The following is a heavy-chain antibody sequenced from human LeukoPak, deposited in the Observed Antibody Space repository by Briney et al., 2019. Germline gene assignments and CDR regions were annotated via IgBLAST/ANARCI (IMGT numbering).Heavy chain of an antibody. CDR1: GFTFSSYG. D-gene: IGHD6-13*01. Sequence: GGSLRLSCAASGFTFSSYGMHWVRQAPGKGLEWVAFIWYDGSNKYYADSVKGRFTISRDNSKNTLYLQMNSLRAEDTAVYYCAKDHQQLVHYYYYYMDVWGKGTTVTVSS. CDR3: AKDHQQLVHYYYYYMDV. V-gene: IGHV3-30*02. CDR2: IWYDGSNK. J-gene: IGHJ6*03.